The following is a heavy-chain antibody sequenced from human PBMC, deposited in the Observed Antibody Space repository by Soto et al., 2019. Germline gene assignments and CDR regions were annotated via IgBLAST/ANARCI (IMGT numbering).Heavy chain of an antibody. V-gene: IGHV3-30*18. CDR1: GFTFSSYG. Sequence: QVQLVESGGGVVQPGRSLRLSCAASGFTFSSYGMHWVRQAPGKGLAWVAVISYDGSNKYYADSVKGRFTISRDNSKNTLYLQMNSLRAEDTAVYYCAKDRGDYGGSRQPDGYFDLWGRGTLVTVSS. J-gene: IGHJ2*01. CDR2: ISYDGSNK. D-gene: IGHD4-17*01. CDR3: AKDRGDYGGSRQPDGYFDL.